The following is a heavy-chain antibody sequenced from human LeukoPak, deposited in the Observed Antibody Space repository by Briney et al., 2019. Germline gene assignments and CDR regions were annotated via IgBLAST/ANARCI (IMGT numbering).Heavy chain of an antibody. Sequence: LPGRSLRLSCAASGFTFSSYWMHWVRQVAGRGLVWVARINPGGSSIAYADSVKGRFTISRDNAKNTLYLQMDSLRAEDTGVYYCARSNQADDYWGQGTLVTVSS. CDR2: INPGGSSI. CDR3: ARSNQADDY. V-gene: IGHV3-74*01. CDR1: GFTFSSYW. D-gene: IGHD1-14*01. J-gene: IGHJ4*02.